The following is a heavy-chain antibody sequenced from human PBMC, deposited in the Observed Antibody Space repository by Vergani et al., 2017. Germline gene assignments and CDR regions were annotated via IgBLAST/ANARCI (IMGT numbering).Heavy chain of an antibody. CDR1: GFTFNQYG. CDR2: TWYDGNNK. D-gene: IGHD1-14*01. V-gene: IGHV3-33*01. Sequence: QVQLVESGGGVFQPGRSLRLSCAASGFTFNQYGMHWVRQAPGKGLEWVAVTWYDGNNKQYADSVKGRFTISRDNSKSTMYLQMNSLRDEYTGVYYCARDLRLLYNRFDPWGQGTLVTVSS. J-gene: IGHJ5*02. CDR3: ARDLRLLYNRFDP.